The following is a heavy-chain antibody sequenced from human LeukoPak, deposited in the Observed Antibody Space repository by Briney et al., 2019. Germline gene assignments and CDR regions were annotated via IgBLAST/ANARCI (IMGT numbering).Heavy chain of an antibody. CDR3: AREERNGDYYYGMDV. CDR1: GGSISSYY. V-gene: IGHV4-59*01. J-gene: IGHJ6*02. Sequence: SETLSLTCTVSGGSISSYYWSWIRQPPGKGLEWSAYIYYSGSTNYNPSLKSRVTISVDTSKNQFSLKLSSVTAADTAVYYCAREERNGDYYYGMDVWGQGTTVTVSS. D-gene: IGHD1-1*01. CDR2: IYYSGST.